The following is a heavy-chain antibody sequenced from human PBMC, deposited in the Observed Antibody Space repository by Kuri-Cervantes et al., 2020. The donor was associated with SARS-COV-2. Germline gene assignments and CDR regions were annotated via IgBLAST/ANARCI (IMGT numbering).Heavy chain of an antibody. D-gene: IGHD1-26*01. Sequence: GESLKISCAASGFTFSDYYMSWIRQAPGKGLEWVSYISSSSSYTNYADSVKGRFTISRDNAKNSLYLQMNSLRAEDTAVYYCAVIQNSGGYSTRSSYFDYWGQGTLVTVSS. CDR1: GFTFSDYY. J-gene: IGHJ4*02. CDR2: ISSSSSYT. CDR3: AVIQNSGGYSTRSSYFDY. V-gene: IGHV3-11*03.